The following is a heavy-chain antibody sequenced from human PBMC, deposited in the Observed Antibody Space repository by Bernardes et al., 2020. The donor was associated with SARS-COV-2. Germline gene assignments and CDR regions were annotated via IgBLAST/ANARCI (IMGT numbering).Heavy chain of an antibody. V-gene: IGHV3-21*01. CDR2: ISDDVDYP. J-gene: IGHJ2*01. CDR1: GFTFSDSS. Sequence: GGSLRLSCAASGFTFSDSSMSWVRQAPGKGLQWVSSISDDVDYPYYADSMKDRFTISRDNAKKSLYLQINSLRVEETAVYYFVRGTIVATGDWYFDLWGRGTLVTV. CDR3: VRGTIVATGDWYFDL. D-gene: IGHD5-12*01.